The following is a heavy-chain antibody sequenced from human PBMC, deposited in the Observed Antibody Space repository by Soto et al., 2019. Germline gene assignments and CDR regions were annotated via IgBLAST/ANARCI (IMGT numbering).Heavy chain of an antibody. D-gene: IGHD1-26*01. CDR3: ARDPTATRHGMDV. Sequence: EVQLVETGGGLIQPGGSLRLSCAASGVTVSSNYMSWVRQAPGKGLEWVSVIYSGGSTYYADSVRGRFTISRDNSKNTLYLQMKSLRAEDTAVYYCARDPTATRHGMDVWGQGTTVTVSS. CDR1: GVTVSSNY. J-gene: IGHJ6*02. CDR2: IYSGGST. V-gene: IGHV3-53*02.